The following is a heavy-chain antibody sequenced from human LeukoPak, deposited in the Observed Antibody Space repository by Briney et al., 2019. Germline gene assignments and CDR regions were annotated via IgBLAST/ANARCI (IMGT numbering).Heavy chain of an antibody. D-gene: IGHD3-10*01. J-gene: IGHJ4*02. V-gene: IGHV3-9*01. CDR2: ISWNSGSI. CDR3: AKDTGGPFDY. CDR1: GFSFDDYA. Sequence: GRSLRLSCAASGFSFDDYAMHWVRQAPGKGLEWVSGISWNSGSIGYADSVKGRFTISRDNAKNSLYLQMNSLRAEDTALYYCAKDTGGPFDYWGQGTLVTVSS.